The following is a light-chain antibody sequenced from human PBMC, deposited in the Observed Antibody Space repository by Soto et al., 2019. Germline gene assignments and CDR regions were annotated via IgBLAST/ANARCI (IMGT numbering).Light chain of an antibody. J-gene: IGKJ4*01. Sequence: EIVLTQSPATLSLSPGERATLSCRASQSVGDYLACSQRKPGQPPRLLIYDACKRATGIPAMFSGSGSGPDFTFTLRSLEPEDFALFYCQQRLKLVTFGGGTEVEIK. CDR2: DAC. V-gene: IGKV3-11*01. CDR1: QSVGDY. CDR3: QQRLKLVT.